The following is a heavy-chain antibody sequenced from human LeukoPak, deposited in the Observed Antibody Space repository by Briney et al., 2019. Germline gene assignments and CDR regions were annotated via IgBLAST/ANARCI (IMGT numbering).Heavy chain of an antibody. Sequence: SETLSLTCTVSGGSISSGGYYWSWIRQHPGKGLEWIGYMYYSGSTYYNPSLKSRVTISVDTSKDQFSLKLSSVIAADTAVYYCARDRGGSYVLGFFDYRGQGTLVTVSS. D-gene: IGHD1-26*01. CDR3: ARDRGGSYVLGFFDY. CDR2: MYYSGST. CDR1: GGSISSGGYY. V-gene: IGHV4-31*03. J-gene: IGHJ4*02.